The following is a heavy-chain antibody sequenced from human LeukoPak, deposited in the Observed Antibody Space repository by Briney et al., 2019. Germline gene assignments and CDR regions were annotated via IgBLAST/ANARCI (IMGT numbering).Heavy chain of an antibody. Sequence: SGGSLRLSCAASGFKFDDYAIHWVRQAPGKGLEWVSGISWNSGHIVYADSVKGRFTISRDNAKNSLYLQMNSLRVEDTAVYYCARAAPTRTLIGSGADYWGQGTLVSVSS. V-gene: IGHV3-9*01. CDR1: GFKFDDYA. CDR2: ISWNSGHI. CDR3: ARAAPTRTLIGSGADY. D-gene: IGHD3-22*01. J-gene: IGHJ4*02.